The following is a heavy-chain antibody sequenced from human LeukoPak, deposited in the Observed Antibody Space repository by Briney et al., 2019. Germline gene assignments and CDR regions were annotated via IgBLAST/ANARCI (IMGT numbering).Heavy chain of an antibody. J-gene: IGHJ4*02. CDR3: AMDVEGYSSSSLFDY. D-gene: IGHD6-6*01. CDR2: IKTDGSIT. CDR1: GFSFSVFW. Sequence: GGSLRLSCAASGFSFSVFWMHWVRQVPGKGPVWVSRIKTDGSITYYADSVKGRFTISRDNSKNTLYLQMNSLRAEDTAVYYCAMDVEGYSSSSLFDYWGQGTLVTVSS. V-gene: IGHV3-74*01.